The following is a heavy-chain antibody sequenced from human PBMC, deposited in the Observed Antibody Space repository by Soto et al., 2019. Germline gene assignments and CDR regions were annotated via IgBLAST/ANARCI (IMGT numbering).Heavy chain of an antibody. D-gene: IGHD3-10*01. J-gene: IGHJ4*02. CDR2: INHSGST. CDR3: ASGHTYMVRGDAPKNDY. Sequence: QVQLQQWGAGLLKPSETLSLTCAVYGGSFSGYYWSWIRQPPGKGLEWIGEINHSGSTNYNPSLKSRVTISVDTSKNQFSLKLSSVTAADTAVYYCASGHTYMVRGDAPKNDYWGQGTLVTVSS. V-gene: IGHV4-34*01. CDR1: GGSFSGYY.